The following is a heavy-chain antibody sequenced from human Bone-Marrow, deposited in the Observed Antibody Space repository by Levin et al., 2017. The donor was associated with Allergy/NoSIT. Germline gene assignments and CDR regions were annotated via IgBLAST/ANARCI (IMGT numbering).Heavy chain of an antibody. J-gene: IGHJ4*02. CDR3: AREGVTDTAMIKLDY. Sequence: ASVKVSCKASGYRFTRYGISWLRQAPGQGLEWMGWISGDNGHTKYSQKFQGRLTVTTDTSTSTAYMELTSLRSDDTAVYYCAREGVTDTAMIKLDYWGQGTAVTVSS. CDR1: GYRFTRYG. D-gene: IGHD5-18*01. V-gene: IGHV1-18*01. CDR2: ISGDNGHT.